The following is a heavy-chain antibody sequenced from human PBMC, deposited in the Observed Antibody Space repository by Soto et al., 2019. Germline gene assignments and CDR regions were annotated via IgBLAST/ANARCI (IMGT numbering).Heavy chain of an antibody. V-gene: IGHV3-30*18. CDR3: AKAFITGTFDYFYGADV. CDR1: GFAFSRYA. J-gene: IGHJ6*02. CDR2: ISYDGSDK. D-gene: IGHD1-7*01. Sequence: QVQLVESGGGVVQPGRSLRLSCAASGFAFSRYAMHWVRQAPGKGLEWVAVISYDGSDKYDADSVKGRFTISRDNSNNTWFLQMNSLRAEDTAVYYCAKAFITGTFDYFYGADVWGQGTTVTVSS.